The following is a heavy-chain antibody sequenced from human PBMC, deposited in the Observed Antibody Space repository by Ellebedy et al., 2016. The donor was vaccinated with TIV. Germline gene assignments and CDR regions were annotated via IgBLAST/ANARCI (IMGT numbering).Heavy chain of an antibody. D-gene: IGHD5-24*01. CDR1: GFTFSSYP. V-gene: IGHV3-23*01. CDR3: GTVATTFDY. CDR2: ISDTGGST. J-gene: IGHJ4*02. Sequence: PGGSLRLSCAASGFTFSSYPMNWVRQAPGKGLEWVSAISDTGGSTYYADSVKGRFTISRDNSKNTLYPQMNSLRAEDTAVYFCGTVATTFDYWGQGTLVTVSS.